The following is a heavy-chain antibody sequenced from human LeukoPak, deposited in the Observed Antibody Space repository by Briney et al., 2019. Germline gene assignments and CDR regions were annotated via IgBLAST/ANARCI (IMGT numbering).Heavy chain of an antibody. V-gene: IGHV1-3*03. CDR3: ARERVSTYYYDSSGYLDAFDI. J-gene: IGHJ3*02. D-gene: IGHD3-22*01. Sequence: GASVKVSCKASGYTFTSYAMHWVRQAPGQRLEWMGWINAGNGNTKYSQEFQGRVTITRDTSASTAYMELSSLRSEDMAVYYCARERVSTYYYDSSGYLDAFDIWGQGTVVTASS. CDR1: GYTFTSYA. CDR2: INAGNGNT.